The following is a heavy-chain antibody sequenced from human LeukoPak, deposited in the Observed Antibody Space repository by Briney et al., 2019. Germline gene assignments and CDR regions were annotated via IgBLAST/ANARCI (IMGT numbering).Heavy chain of an antibody. Sequence: PSETLSLTCAVYGGSFSGYYWSWIRQPPGKGLEWIGYIYHSGSTYYNPSLKSRVTISVDRSKNQFSLKLSSVTAADTAVYYCARGQLRSSGGFEFDPWGQGTLVTVSS. CDR1: GGSFSGYY. CDR2: IYHSGST. V-gene: IGHV4-34*01. D-gene: IGHD6-25*01. CDR3: ARGQLRSSGGFEFDP. J-gene: IGHJ5*02.